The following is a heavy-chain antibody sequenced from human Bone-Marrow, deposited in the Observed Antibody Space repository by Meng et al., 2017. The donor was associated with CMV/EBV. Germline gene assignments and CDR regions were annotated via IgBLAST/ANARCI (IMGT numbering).Heavy chain of an antibody. V-gene: IGHV1-69*10. CDR2: IIPILGIA. CDR3: ARGSNNDFWSGSSDYYYGMDV. CDR1: GGTFSSYA. D-gene: IGHD3-3*01. J-gene: IGHJ6*02. Sequence: AVKVSCKASGGTFSSYAISWVRQAPGQGLEWMGGIIPILGIANYAQKFQGRVTITADKSTSTAYMELSSLRSEDTAVYYCARGSNNDFWSGSSDYYYGMDVWGQGTTVTVSS.